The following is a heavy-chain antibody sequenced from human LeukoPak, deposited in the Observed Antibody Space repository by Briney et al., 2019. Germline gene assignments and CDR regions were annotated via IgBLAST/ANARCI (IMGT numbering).Heavy chain of an antibody. V-gene: IGHV3-23*01. CDR2: ISGGKSST. D-gene: IGHD2-21*02. Sequence: GGSLRLSCAASGFTFSSYAMSWVRQAPGKGLEWVSAISGGKSSTYYADSVKGRFTISRDSSKNTLYLQMNSLRAEDTALYYYAKGDAYCGGDCYPDWGQGTLVTVSS. CDR1: GFTFSSYA. CDR3: AKGDAYCGGDCYPD. J-gene: IGHJ4*02.